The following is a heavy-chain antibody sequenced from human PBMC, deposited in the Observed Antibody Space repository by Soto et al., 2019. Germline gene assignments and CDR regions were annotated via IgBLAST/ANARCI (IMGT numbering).Heavy chain of an antibody. CDR1: GGSFSGYY. D-gene: IGHD2-2*01. V-gene: IGHV4-34*01. J-gene: IGHJ4*02. CDR3: AGYVVVPAAMQEERYYFDY. Sequence: QVQLQQWGAGLLKPSETLSLTCAVYGGSFSGYYWSWIRQPPGKGLEWIGEINHSGSTNYNPSLKRRVTISVDTAKNQFSLKLSSVTAADTAVYYCAGYVVVPAAMQEERYYFDYWGQGTLVTVSS. CDR2: INHSGST.